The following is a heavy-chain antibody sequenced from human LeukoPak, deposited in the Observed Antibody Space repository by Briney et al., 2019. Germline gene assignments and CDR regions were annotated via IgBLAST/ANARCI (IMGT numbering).Heavy chain of an antibody. J-gene: IGHJ5*02. D-gene: IGHD1-1*01. Sequence: PGGSLRLSCAASGFTFSSYAMSWVRQAPGKGLEWVSGISGSGGTTYYADSVKGRFTISRDNSNNTLYLQMSSLRTEDTAIYYCAKPNWNPETDWFDPWGQGTLVTVSS. CDR3: AKPNWNPETDWFDP. V-gene: IGHV3-23*01. CDR2: ISGSGGTT. CDR1: GFTFSSYA.